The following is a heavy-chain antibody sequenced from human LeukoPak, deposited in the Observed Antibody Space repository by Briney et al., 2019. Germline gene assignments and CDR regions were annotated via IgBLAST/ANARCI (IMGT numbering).Heavy chain of an antibody. V-gene: IGHV4-59*08. CDR3: ARQLREWELQADY. Sequence: SETLSLTCTVSGGSISSYYWSWFRNPPGKGLGWIGYIYYSGSTNYNPSLKSRVTISVDTSKNQSSLKLSSVTAADTAVYYCARQLREWELQADYWGQGTLVTVSS. J-gene: IGHJ4*02. CDR2: IYYSGST. D-gene: IGHD1-26*01. CDR1: GGSISSYY.